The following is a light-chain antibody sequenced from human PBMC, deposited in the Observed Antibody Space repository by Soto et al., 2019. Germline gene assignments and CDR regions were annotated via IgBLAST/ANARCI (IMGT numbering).Light chain of an antibody. CDR2: HVT. Sequence: QSALTQPASVSGSPGQSITISCTGTSSDIGHYDYVSWYQQHPGKAPKLMIYHVTYRPSGVSNRYSGSKSGNSASLTISGPQAADGADFYCCSLTTSHTYVFGSGTKLTVL. V-gene: IGLV2-14*03. CDR3: CSLTTSHTYV. CDR1: SSDIGHYDY. J-gene: IGLJ1*01.